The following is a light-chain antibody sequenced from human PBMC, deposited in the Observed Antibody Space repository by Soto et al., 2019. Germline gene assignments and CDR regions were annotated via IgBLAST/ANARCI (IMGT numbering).Light chain of an antibody. J-gene: IGLJ2*01. CDR2: QDS. Sequence: SYELTQPPSVSVSPGQTASITCSGDKLGDKYACWYQQKPGQSPVLVIYQDSKRPPGIPERFSGSNSGNTATLTISGTQALGAAVYYCQAWDSSTVVFGGGTQLTVL. CDR1: KLGDKY. CDR3: QAWDSSTVV. V-gene: IGLV3-1*01.